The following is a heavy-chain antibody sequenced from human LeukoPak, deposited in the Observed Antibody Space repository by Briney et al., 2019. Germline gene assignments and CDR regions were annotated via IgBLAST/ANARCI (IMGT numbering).Heavy chain of an antibody. CDR2: INHSGST. D-gene: IGHD5-18*01. CDR1: GGSSSGYY. J-gene: IGHJ6*03. V-gene: IGHV4-34*01. CDR3: ARRPSGYSYGASYYYYYMDV. Sequence: SETLSLTCAVYGGSSSGYYWSWIRQPPGKGLEWIGEINHSGSTNYNPSLKSRVTTSVDTSKNQFSLKLSSVTAADTAVYYCARRPSGYSYGASYYYYYMDVWGKGTTVTISS.